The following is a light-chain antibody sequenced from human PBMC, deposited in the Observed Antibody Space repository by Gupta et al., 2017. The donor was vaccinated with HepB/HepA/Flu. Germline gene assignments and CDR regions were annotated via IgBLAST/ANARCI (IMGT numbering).Light chain of an antibody. CDR2: STT. V-gene: IGLV8-61*01. CDR1: SGSVSPRHY. J-gene: IGLJ2*01. CDR3: MLFMGTLL. Sequence: QTVVTQEPSFSVSPGGTVTLTCGLSSGSVSPRHYPSWYQQTPVQAPRKVIDSTTSRSSGVPDRFSGSIIGNKAALTITGAQADDEADYYCMLFMGTLLFGGGTKLTVL.